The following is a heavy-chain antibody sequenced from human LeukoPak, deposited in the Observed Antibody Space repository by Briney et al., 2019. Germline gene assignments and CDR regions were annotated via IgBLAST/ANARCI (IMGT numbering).Heavy chain of an antibody. D-gene: IGHD5-18*01. J-gene: IGHJ6*02. CDR1: GYTFTGYY. V-gene: IGHV1-2*02. Sequence: GASVKVSCKASGYTFTGYYMHWVRQAPGQGLEWMGWINPNSGGTNYAQKFQGRVTMTRDTSISTAHMELSRLRSDDTAVYYCARSGGYSYFEDNYYGMDVWGQGTTVTVSS. CDR3: ARSGGYSYFEDNYYGMDV. CDR2: INPNSGGT.